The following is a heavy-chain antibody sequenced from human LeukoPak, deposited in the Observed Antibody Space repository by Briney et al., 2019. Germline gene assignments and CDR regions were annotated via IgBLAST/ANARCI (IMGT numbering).Heavy chain of an antibody. Sequence: GGSLRLPCAVSGLTISKSWMSWVRQAPGKGLEWVANIDPDGSDIYYVDSVKGRFTVSRDNAKNSLYLQMNSLRVEDTGTYYCIRGSSSYWGQGTLVTV. V-gene: IGHV3-7*04. CDR1: GLTISKSW. J-gene: IGHJ4*02. CDR3: IRGSSSY. CDR2: IDPDGSDI.